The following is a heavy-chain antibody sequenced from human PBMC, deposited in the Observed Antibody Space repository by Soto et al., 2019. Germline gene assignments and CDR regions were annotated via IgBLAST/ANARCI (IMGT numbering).Heavy chain of an antibody. J-gene: IGHJ4*02. V-gene: IGHV2-5*02. D-gene: IGHD6-19*01. CDR3: AHIVVAGLGYYFDY. Sequence: QITLKESGPPLVKPTQPLTLTCTFSGFSHSSTRMPVAWIRPPPVKPLEWLALIYWDDDKRYSPFLTSRLTITKEPSKSQVVLTMSNMDPVDTARYYCAHIVVAGLGYYFDYWGQGTLVTVSS. CDR1: GFSHSSTRMP. CDR2: IYWDDDK.